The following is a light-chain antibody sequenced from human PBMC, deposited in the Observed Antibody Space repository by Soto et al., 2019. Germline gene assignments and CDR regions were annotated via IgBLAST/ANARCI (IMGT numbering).Light chain of an antibody. Sequence: EVVLTQSPATLSLSPGERATLSCRASQSVGTFFAWYQQKPGQAPRLLIYDASNRATGIPPRFSGSGSGTDFTLTISSLEPEDFAVYYCQQRSNWSWTFGQGTKVDI. CDR2: DAS. CDR1: QSVGTF. J-gene: IGKJ1*01. CDR3: QQRSNWSWT. V-gene: IGKV3-11*01.